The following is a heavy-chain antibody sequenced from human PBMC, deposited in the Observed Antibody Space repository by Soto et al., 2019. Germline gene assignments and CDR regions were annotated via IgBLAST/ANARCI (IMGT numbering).Heavy chain of an antibody. D-gene: IGHD3-16*01. Sequence: EVHLLESGGGLVQPGGSLRLSCAASGFAFSAYAMTWVRQAPGKGLEWVSDISDGDGATHYADSVKGRFTISRDASKNTLDLHMDSLRAEDAAVYYCAKGRTFFDFWGQGPLVTISS. CDR2: ISDGDGAT. CDR1: GFAFSAYA. V-gene: IGHV3-23*01. J-gene: IGHJ4*02. CDR3: AKGRTFFDF.